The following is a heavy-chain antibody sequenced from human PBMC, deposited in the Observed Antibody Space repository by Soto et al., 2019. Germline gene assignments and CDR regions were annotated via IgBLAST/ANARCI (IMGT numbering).Heavy chain of an antibody. CDR1: GGSISSSSYY. Sequence: QLQLQESGPGLVKPSETLSLTCTVSGGSISSSSYYWGWIRQPPGKGLEWIGSIYYSGSTYYNPSLKSRFTISLDTSKYQFSLRRSSVTAAAPAVYYCARHVVGVVVVAAPSYFDYGGQGTLVTVCS. D-gene: IGHD2-15*01. J-gene: IGHJ4*02. CDR2: IYYSGST. V-gene: IGHV4-39*01. CDR3: ARHVVGVVVVAAPSYFDY.